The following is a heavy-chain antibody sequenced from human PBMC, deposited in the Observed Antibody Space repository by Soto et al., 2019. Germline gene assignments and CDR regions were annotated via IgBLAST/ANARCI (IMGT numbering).Heavy chain of an antibody. V-gene: IGHV4-59*01. CDR3: ARDYVEMATRWFDP. CDR2: IYYSGST. CDR1: GGSISSYH. J-gene: IGHJ5*02. D-gene: IGHD5-12*01. Sequence: PSETLSLTCTVSGGSISSYHWSWIRQPPGKGLEWIGYIYYSGSTNYNPSLKSRVTISVDTSKNQFSLKLSSVTAADTAVYYCARDYVEMATRWFDPWGHGTLVTCSS.